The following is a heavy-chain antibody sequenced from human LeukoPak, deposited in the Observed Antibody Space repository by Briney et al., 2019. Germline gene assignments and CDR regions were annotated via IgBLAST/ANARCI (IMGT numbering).Heavy chain of an antibody. D-gene: IGHD3-16*01. CDR3: AKDLRLTYGPDY. Sequence: TGGSLRLSCAASGFTVSGNYMSWVRQAPGKGLEWVSVIYSGGDTYSADSVKGRFTISRDNSKNTVYLQMNSLRAEDTAVYYCAKDLRLTYGPDYWGQGTLVTVSS. CDR2: IYSGGDT. V-gene: IGHV3-53*01. J-gene: IGHJ4*02. CDR1: GFTVSGNY.